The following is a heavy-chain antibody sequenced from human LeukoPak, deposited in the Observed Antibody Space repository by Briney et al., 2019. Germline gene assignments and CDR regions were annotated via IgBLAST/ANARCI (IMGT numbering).Heavy chain of an antibody. D-gene: IGHD1-1*01. CDR3: AKATTGTAPINWFDP. J-gene: IGHJ5*02. CDR1: GFTFSHYW. Sequence: GGSLRLSCAPSGFTFSHYWMSWVRQAPGKGLEWVSAISGSGGSTYYADSVKGRFTISRDNSKNTLYLQMNSLRAEDTAVYYCAKATTGTAPINWFDPWGQGTLVTVSS. V-gene: IGHV3-23*01. CDR2: ISGSGGST.